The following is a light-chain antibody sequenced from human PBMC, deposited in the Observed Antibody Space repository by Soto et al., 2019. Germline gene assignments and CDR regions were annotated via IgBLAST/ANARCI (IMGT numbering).Light chain of an antibody. J-gene: IGKJ1*01. V-gene: IGKV1-5*01. CDR3: QHYNRDPWT. CDR1: QTIRRW. CDR2: DAS. Sequence: DIEMTQSPSTLSASVGDRVTITCRASQTIRRWLAWYQQRPGKAPKVLIYDASTLESGVPARFSGSGSETQFSLTISSLQPEDSATYSCQHYNRDPWTFGQGTKV.